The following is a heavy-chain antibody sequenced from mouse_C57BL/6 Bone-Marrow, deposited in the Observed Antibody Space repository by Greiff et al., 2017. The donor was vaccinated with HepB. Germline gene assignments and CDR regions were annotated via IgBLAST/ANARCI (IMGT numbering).Heavy chain of an antibody. CDR2: ISDGGSYT. V-gene: IGHV5-4*01. J-gene: IGHJ1*03. Sequence: EVQLVESGGGLVKPGGSLKLSCAASGFTFSSYAMSWVRQTPEKRLEWVATISDGGSYTYYPDNVKGRFPISRDNAKNNLYLQMSHLKSEDTAMYYCARAFYDYYWYFDVWGTGTTVTVSS. CDR3: ARAFYDYYWYFDV. CDR1: GFTFSSYA. D-gene: IGHD2-4*01.